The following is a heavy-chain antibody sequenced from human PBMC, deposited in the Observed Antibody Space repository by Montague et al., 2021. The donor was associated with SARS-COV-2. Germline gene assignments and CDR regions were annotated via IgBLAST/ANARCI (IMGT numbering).Heavy chain of an antibody. Sequence: SETLSLTCTVSGGSLTSYYWNWIRQSPGKGLEWIGHIYFSGSTNYNPSLRSRGTISADTSRNQFSLKLDSVTAADTAVYYCARFLAAGGVMYNWFDTWGQGALVTVSS. CDR1: GGSLTSYY. V-gene: IGHV4-59*08. CDR3: ARFLAAGGVMYNWFDT. J-gene: IGHJ5*02. CDR2: IYFSGST. D-gene: IGHD3-16*01.